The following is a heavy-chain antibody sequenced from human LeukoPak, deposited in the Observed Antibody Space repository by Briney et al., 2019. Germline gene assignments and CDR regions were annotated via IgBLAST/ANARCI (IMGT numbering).Heavy chain of an antibody. CDR1: GYTFTSYY. J-gene: IGHJ3*02. Sequence: ASVKVSCKASGYTFTSYYMHWVRQAPGQGREGRGWINPNSGGTNYAQKFQGRVTMTRDTSISTAYMELSRLRSDDTAVYYCARLLGGGSDAFDIWGQGTMVTVSS. V-gene: IGHV1-2*02. CDR2: INPNSGGT. D-gene: IGHD3-10*01. CDR3: ARLLGGGSDAFDI.